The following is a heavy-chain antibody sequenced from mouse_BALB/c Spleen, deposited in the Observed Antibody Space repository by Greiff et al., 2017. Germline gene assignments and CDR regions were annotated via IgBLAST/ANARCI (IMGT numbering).Heavy chain of an antibody. CDR3: ARSITTVVAKSLDY. CDR1: GYAFSSYW. Sequence: VKLVESGAELVRPGSSVKISCKASGYAFSSYWMNWVKQRPGQGLEWIGQIYPGDGDTNYNGKFKGKATLTADKSSSTAYMQLSSLTSEDSAVYFCARSITTVVAKSLDYWGQGTTLTVSS. D-gene: IGHD1-1*01. CDR2: IYPGDGDT. V-gene: IGHV1-80*01. J-gene: IGHJ2*01.